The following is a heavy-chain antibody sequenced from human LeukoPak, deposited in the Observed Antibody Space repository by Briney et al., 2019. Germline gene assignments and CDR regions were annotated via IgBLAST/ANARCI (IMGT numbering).Heavy chain of an antibody. J-gene: IGHJ4*02. CDR3: SKDGRGWSYFDY. CDR1: GYPFTGYY. Sequence: ASVKVSCKASGYPFTGYYIHWVRQAPGQGLGWMGRINPITGVTDFAQQFKGRVTMTRDTSISTAYMELSSLRSDDTAVYYCSKDGRGWSYFDYWGQGTLVTVSS. CDR2: INPITGVT. D-gene: IGHD6-19*01. V-gene: IGHV1-2*06.